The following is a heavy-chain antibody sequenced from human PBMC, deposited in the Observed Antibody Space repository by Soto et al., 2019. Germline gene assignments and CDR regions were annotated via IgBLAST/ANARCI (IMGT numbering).Heavy chain of an antibody. CDR2: IWNDGNHK. V-gene: IGHV3-33*01. CDR1: GYTFRSYG. J-gene: IGHJ6*02. Sequence: GGSLRLSCAASGYTFRSYGMHWVRQAPGKGLEWVALIWNDGNHKYYADSVKGRFTISRDNPRKMLYLQIDSLRAEDMAVYYFARGFYGSGRYYTSYGMDVWGQGTTVTVSS. CDR3: ARGFYGSGRYYTSYGMDV. D-gene: IGHD3-10*01.